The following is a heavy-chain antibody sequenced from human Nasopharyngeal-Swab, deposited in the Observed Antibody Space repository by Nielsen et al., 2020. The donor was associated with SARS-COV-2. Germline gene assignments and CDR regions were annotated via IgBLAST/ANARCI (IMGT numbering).Heavy chain of an antibody. CDR3: AGGSGYRFDF. CDR2: IYNTGRT. V-gene: IGHV4-4*09. Sequence: GSLRLSCTVSGASISNHCWNWIRLPPGKGLEWIAFIYNTGRTFYNPSLQSRVTISSDTSKNQFSLKLTSVTAADMGVYFCAGGSGYRFDFWGQGALVTVSS. J-gene: IGHJ4*02. D-gene: IGHD3-22*01. CDR1: GASISNHC.